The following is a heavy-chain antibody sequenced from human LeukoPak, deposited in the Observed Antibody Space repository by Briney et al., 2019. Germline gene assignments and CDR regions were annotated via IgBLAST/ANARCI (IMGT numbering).Heavy chain of an antibody. CDR2: VWYDETNK. D-gene: IGHD6-6*01. CDR3: AKPGGGSSIGY. Sequence: GGSLRLSCAASGFTFSSYGMHWVRQAPDKGREWVAFVWYDETNKYYADSVKGRFTISRDNSKNTLYLQMNSLRADDTAVYYCAKPGGGSSIGYWGQGTPVTVFS. J-gene: IGHJ4*02. V-gene: IGHV3-30*02. CDR1: GFTFSSYG.